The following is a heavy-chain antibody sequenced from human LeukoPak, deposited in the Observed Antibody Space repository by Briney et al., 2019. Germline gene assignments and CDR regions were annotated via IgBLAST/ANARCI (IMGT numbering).Heavy chain of an antibody. Sequence: ASVKVSCKASGYTFTNYDITWVRQAPGQGLEWMGWMIPNIGIADYAQKFQGRVTITTNTSITTAYMELSSLRSEDTAVYYCARVRCGAPSRVAAFHIWGQGTMVTVSS. CDR3: ARVRCGAPSRVAAFHI. CDR1: GYTFTNYD. V-gene: IGHV1-8*01. CDR2: MIPNIGIA. J-gene: IGHJ3*02. D-gene: IGHD1-26*01.